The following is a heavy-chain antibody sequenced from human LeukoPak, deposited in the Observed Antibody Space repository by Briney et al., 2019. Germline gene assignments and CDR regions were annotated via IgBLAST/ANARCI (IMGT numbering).Heavy chain of an antibody. CDR3: AVGLGALSETNDPAFDI. CDR2: IYYDGINK. D-gene: IGHD1-7*01. J-gene: IGHJ3*02. CDR1: GFTFSNYG. Sequence: PGRSLRLSCAASGFTFSNYGMHWVRLAPGGGLEWVAVIYYDGINKYYADSVKGRFTISRDNSKNTQYLQMNSLRVEDPAVYYCAVGLGALSETNDPAFDIWGQGTMVTVSS. V-gene: IGHV3-33*01.